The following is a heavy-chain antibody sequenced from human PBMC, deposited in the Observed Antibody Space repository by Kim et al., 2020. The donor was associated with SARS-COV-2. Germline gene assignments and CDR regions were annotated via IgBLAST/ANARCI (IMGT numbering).Heavy chain of an antibody. Sequence: SETLSLTCTVSGGSISSSSYYWGWIRQPPGKGLEWIGSIYYSGSTYYNPSLKSRVTISVDTSKNQFSLKLSSVTAADTAVYYCARLEGSGYYYGDWGQGTLVTVSS. D-gene: IGHD3-22*01. CDR3: ARLEGSGYYYGD. V-gene: IGHV4-39*01. J-gene: IGHJ4*02. CDR2: IYYSGST. CDR1: GGSISSSSYY.